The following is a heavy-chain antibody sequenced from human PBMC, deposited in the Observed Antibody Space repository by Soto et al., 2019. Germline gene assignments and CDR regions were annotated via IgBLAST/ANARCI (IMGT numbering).Heavy chain of an antibody. CDR1: GGSISSYY. D-gene: IGHD3-10*01. CDR2: IYYSGSP. V-gene: IGHV4-59*01. CDR3: ARAIYGSGRYHPPFDY. Sequence: QVQLQESGPGLVKLSETLSLTCTVSGGSISSYYWSWIRQPPGKGLEWIGYIYYSGSPNYNPSLKSRATISVYTSKKQFSLKLSSVTAADTAVYYCARAIYGSGRYHPPFDYWGHGALFTVSS. J-gene: IGHJ4*01.